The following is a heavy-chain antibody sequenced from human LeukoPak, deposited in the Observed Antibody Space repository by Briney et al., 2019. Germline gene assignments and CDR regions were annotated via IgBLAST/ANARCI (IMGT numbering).Heavy chain of an antibody. CDR2: ISGSGGST. Sequence: GASLRLSCAASGVTFSSHAMSWVRQAPGKGLEWVSGISGSGGSTNYADSVKGRFTISRDNSKNTLYLQMNSLRAEDTAVYYCARSGSGWAFDIWGQGTMVTVSS. V-gene: IGHV3-23*01. CDR3: ARSGSGWAFDI. CDR1: GVTFSSHA. D-gene: IGHD3-3*01. J-gene: IGHJ3*02.